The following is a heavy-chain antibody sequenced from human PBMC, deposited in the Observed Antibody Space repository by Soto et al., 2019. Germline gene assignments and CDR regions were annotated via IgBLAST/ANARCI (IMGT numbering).Heavy chain of an antibody. V-gene: IGHV3-23*01. D-gene: IGHD1-26*01. CDR1: GFTFGSYA. Sequence: PWGSLRLSCAASGFTFGSYAMSFFRHSPCKGLEWVSAISGSGGSTYYADSVKGRFTISRDNSKNTLYLQMNSLRAEDTAVYYCAKIQKQQWELLMGLDYWGQGTLVTVSS. CDR2: ISGSGGST. CDR3: AKIQKQQWELLMGLDY. J-gene: IGHJ4*02.